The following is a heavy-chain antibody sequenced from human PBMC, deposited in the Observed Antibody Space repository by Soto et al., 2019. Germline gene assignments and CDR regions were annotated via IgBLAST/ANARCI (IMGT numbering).Heavy chain of an antibody. V-gene: IGHV1-2*04. CDR2: INPNSGGT. CDR1: GYTFTGYY. J-gene: IGHJ3*02. D-gene: IGHD3-9*01. Sequence: ASVKVSCKASGYTFTGYYMHWVRQAPGQGLEWMGWINPNSGGTNYAQKFQGWATMTRDTSISTAYMELRRLRSDDTAVYYCARGIQDYEILTGSARGAFDIWGKGTMVPVSS. CDR3: ARGIQDYEILTGSARGAFDI.